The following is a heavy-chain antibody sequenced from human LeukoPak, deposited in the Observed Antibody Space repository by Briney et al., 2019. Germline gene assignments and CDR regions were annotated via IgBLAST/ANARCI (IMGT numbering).Heavy chain of an antibody. CDR1: GFTFSSYW. CDR3: ARFTDTSGPYWASPKRFFDY. D-gene: IGHD3-22*01. J-gene: IGHJ4*02. CDR2: INSDGSST. V-gene: IGHV3-74*01. Sequence: GGSLRLSCAASGFTFSSYWMHWVRQAPGKGLVWVSRINSDGSSTNYAESVKGRFTISRDNAENTLYLQMNSLRVEDTAMYYCARFTDTSGPYWASPKRFFDYWGQGTLVTVSS.